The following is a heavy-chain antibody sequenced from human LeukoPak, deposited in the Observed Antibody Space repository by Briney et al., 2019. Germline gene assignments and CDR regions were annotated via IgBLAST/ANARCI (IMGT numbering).Heavy chain of an antibody. CDR2: ISSSSSYI. V-gene: IGHV3-21*01. J-gene: IGHJ3*02. Sequence: PGGSLRLSCAASGFTFSTYAMTWVRQAPGKGLEWASSISSSSSYIYYADSVKGRFTISRDNAKNSLYLQMNSLRAEDTAVYYCARDSYYDSSGYYLDAFDIWGQGTMVNFSS. CDR3: ARDSYYDSSGYYLDAFDI. CDR1: GFTFSTYA. D-gene: IGHD3-22*01.